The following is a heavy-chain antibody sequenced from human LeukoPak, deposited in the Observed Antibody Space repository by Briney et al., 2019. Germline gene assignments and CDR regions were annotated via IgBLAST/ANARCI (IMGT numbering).Heavy chain of an antibody. J-gene: IGHJ4*02. CDR3: AKVHGSSGYYYFDY. V-gene: IGHV3-23*01. Sequence: PGGSLRLSCAASGFTFSNCAMTWVRQAPGKGLEWVSATSGSGDTTYYADSVKGRFTISRDNSKNTLYLQMNSLRAEDTAVYYCAKVHGSSGYYYFDYWGQGTLVTVSS. CDR2: TSGSGDTT. CDR1: GFTFSNCA. D-gene: IGHD3-22*01.